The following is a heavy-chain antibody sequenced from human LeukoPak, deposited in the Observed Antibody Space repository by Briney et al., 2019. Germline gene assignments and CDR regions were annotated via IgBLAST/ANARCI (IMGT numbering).Heavy chain of an antibody. CDR2: IYTSGTT. V-gene: IGHV4-61*09. Sequence: SETLSLTCTVSGGSISSDNYYWTWIRQPAGKGLERIGHIYTSGTTNYNPSLKSRVTILLDTSKNQFSLNLNSVTAADTAIYYCARMFEYWGQGTLVTVSS. CDR1: GGSISSDNYY. J-gene: IGHJ4*02. CDR3: ARMFEY.